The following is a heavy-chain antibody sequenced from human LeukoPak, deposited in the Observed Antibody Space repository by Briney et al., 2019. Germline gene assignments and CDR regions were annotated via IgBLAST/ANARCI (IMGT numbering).Heavy chain of an antibody. D-gene: IGHD6-13*01. V-gene: IGHV4-59*01. J-gene: IGHJ4*02. CDR3: ARGVYIAAAQYGF. Sequence: SETLSLTCTVSGGSISTYYWSWIRQPPGKGLEWIGYIYYSGATNYNPSLKSRVTISVDTSKNQFSLKLSSVTAADTAVYYCARGVYIAAAQYGFWGQGTLVTVSS. CDR2: IYYSGAT. CDR1: GGSISTYY.